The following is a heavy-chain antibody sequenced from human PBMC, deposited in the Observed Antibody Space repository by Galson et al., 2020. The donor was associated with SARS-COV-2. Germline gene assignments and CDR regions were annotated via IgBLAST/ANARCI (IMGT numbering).Heavy chain of an antibody. CDR1: GFSSKPAW. D-gene: IGHD4-17*01. Sequence: GSLRLPCAASGFSSKPAWMSWVRQAPGKGLEWVGRTRSKTAGGTTDYAAPATGRFTISRDDSKNMVFLQMDSLKTEDTAVYYCTADDGDYETGSYSYSGLEVWGQGTTVTV. CDR2: TRSKTAGGTT. J-gene: IGHJ6*02. V-gene: IGHV3-15*01. CDR3: TADDGDYETGSYSYSGLEV.